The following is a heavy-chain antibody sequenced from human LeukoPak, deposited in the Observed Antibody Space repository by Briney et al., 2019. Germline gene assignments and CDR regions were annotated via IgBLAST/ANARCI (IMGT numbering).Heavy chain of an antibody. CDR3: ATARLVKSTFIVRETKPLDS. D-gene: IGHD2/OR15-2a*01. CDR2: FDREDGGT. V-gene: IGHV1-24*01. Sequence: ASVKVSCKVSGYSPTQISLHWVRQAPGKGLEWMGGFDREDGGTMYAPTLRGRVTMTEDTSTDTAYMELSSLRSDDTAVYYCATARLVKSTFIVRETKPLDSWGQGTLVAVSS. J-gene: IGHJ4*02. CDR1: GYSPTQIS.